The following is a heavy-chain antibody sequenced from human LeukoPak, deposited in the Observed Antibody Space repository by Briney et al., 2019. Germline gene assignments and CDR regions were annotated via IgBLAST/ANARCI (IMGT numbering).Heavy chain of an antibody. CDR1: GYTFTNYG. CDR2: ISAYNANT. V-gene: IGHV1-18*01. Sequence: ASVTVSCKASGYTFTNYGVSWVRQAPGQGLEWMGWISAYNANTNYAQKLQGRVTMTTDTSASTAYMELRSLRSDDTAVYYCARGLAPENYYYYYGMDVWGQGTTVTVSS. J-gene: IGHJ6*02. CDR3: ARGLAPENYYYYYGMDV. D-gene: IGHD6-19*01.